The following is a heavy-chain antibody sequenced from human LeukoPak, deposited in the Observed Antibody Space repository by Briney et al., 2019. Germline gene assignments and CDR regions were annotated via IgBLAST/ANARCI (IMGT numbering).Heavy chain of an antibody. D-gene: IGHD6-19*01. V-gene: IGHV1-46*01. CDR3: ARGTGYSSGWYNY. CDR2: INHSDCST. J-gene: IGHJ4*02. Sequence: AAVTVSCKGSGYTFTRYYKHEVRQPPGQGLAWVGIINHSDCSTSYAQKFQGRVTMTRDTSTSTVYMELSSLRSEDTAVYYCARGTGYSSGWYNYWGQGTLVTVSS. CDR1: GYTFTRYY.